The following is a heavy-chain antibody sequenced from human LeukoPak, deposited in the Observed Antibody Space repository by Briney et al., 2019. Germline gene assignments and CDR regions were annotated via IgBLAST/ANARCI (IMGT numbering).Heavy chain of an antibody. V-gene: IGHV4-59*08. D-gene: IGHD3-3*01. CDR2: IYYTGST. CDR3: ASNNFWSARGFDP. J-gene: IGHJ5*02. CDR1: GGSISSYY. Sequence: SETLSLTCTVSGGSISSYYWSWIRQPPGKGLEWIGYIYYTGSTNYNPSLKSRVTISVDTSKNQFSLKLTSVTAADTAVYYCASNNFWSARGFDPWGQGTLVTVSS.